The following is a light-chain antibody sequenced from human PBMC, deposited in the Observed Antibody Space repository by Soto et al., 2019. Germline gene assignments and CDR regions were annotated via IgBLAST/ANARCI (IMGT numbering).Light chain of an antibody. CDR2: WAS. V-gene: IGKV4-1*01. CDR1: QSVLYSSNNKNY. Sequence: DIVMTQSPDSLAVSLGERATINCKSSQSVLYSSNNKNYLAWYQQKPGQPPELLIYWASTRESGVPDRFSGSGSGTDFTLTISSLQAEDVAVYYCKQYNSTPWTFGQGTKVEIK. J-gene: IGKJ1*01. CDR3: KQYNSTPWT.